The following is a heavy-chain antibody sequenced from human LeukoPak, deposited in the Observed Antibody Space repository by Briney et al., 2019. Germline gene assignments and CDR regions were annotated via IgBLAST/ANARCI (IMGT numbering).Heavy chain of an antibody. CDR2: IYTSGST. Sequence: SETLSLTCTVSGGSISSYYWSWIRQPPGKGLEWIGYIYTSGSTNYNPSLESRVTISVDTSKNQFSLDLSSVTAADAAVYYCARQKCTSTSCLTKNAFDIWGQGTMVTVSS. J-gene: IGHJ3*02. CDR1: GGSISSYY. CDR3: ARQKCTSTSCLTKNAFDI. D-gene: IGHD2-2*01. V-gene: IGHV4-4*09.